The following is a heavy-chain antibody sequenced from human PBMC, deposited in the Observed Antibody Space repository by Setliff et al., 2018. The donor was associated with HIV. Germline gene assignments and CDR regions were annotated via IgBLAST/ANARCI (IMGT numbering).Heavy chain of an antibody. J-gene: IGHJ6*03. CDR1: GSTFSNYW. CDR2: IKQDGSEK. V-gene: IGHV3-7*03. D-gene: IGHD2-15*01. Sequence: GGSLRLSCAASGSTFSNYWMSWVRQAPGKGPEWVANIKQDGSEKYYVESVKGRFTISRDNAKNSLYLQMNSLRVEDTAVYYCARDATRGGDMDVWAKGTTVTVSS. CDR3: ARDATRGGDMDV.